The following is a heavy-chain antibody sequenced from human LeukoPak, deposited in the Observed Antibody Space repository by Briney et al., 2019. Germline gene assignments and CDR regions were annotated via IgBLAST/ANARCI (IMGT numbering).Heavy chain of an antibody. Sequence: HPGGTLRLSCAASGFTFSSYGMSWVRQAPGKGLEWVSGITNGGSTYYGDSVKGRFTISRDNSKNTLYLQMNSLRAEDTAVYYCAREYMDVWGKGTTVSISS. CDR2: ITNGGST. J-gene: IGHJ6*03. CDR1: GFTFSSYG. CDR3: AREYMDV. V-gene: IGHV3-23*01.